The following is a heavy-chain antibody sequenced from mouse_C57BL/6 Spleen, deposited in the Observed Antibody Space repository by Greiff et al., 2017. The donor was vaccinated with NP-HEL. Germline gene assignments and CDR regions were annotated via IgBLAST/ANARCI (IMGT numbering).Heavy chain of an antibody. Sequence: EVKLVESGLFFVQPGGSLKLSCAASGFTFSDYYMYWVRQTPEQRLQWLAYLSSGGGSTYYPDTVKGRFTISRDNAKNTLYLQMSRLKSEDTAMYYFARWGQLRLYAMDYWGQGTSVTVSS. J-gene: IGHJ4*01. CDR2: LSSGGGST. D-gene: IGHD3-2*02. CDR1: GFTFSDYY. CDR3: ARWGQLRLYAMDY. V-gene: IGHV5-12*01.